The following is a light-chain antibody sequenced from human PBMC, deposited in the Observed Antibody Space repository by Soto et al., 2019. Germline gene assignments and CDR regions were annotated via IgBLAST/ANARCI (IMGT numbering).Light chain of an antibody. V-gene: IGLV1-44*01. Sequence: QYVLTQPPSASGTPGQRVTISCSGSNSNIGGDSVNWYQHLPGTAPKLLIHTNTLRPSGVPDRFSGSKSGTSASLAISGPQSEDEADYYCAAWDDRLKSPVFGGGTKLTVL. J-gene: IGLJ3*02. CDR2: TNT. CDR1: NSNIGGDS. CDR3: AAWDDRLKSPV.